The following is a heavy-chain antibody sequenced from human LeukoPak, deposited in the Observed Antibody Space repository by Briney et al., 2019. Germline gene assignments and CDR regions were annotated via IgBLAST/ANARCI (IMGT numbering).Heavy chain of an antibody. CDR2: IYSGGST. CDR3: ARWYGSGSYYNYFDY. CDR1: GFTFTKFW. D-gene: IGHD3-10*01. V-gene: IGHV3-53*01. J-gene: IGHJ4*02. Sequence: GESLRLSCEASGFTFTKFWMSWVRQAPGKGLEWVSVIYSGGSTYYADSVKGRFTISRDNSKNTLYLQMNSLRAEDTAVYYCARWYGSGSYYNYFDYWGQGTLVTVSS.